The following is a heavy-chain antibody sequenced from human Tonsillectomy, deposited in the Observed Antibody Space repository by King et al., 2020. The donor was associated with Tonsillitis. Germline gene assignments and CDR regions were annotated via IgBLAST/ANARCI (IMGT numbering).Heavy chain of an antibody. Sequence: EVQLVQSGGGLVQPGGSLRLSCAPSGFTFSTYWMSWVRQAPGKGLEWVANIKEDGSEKYYVDSLKGRFTISRDNAKNSLYLQMNSLRAEDTAVYYCARYSTYAATRTDAFDIWGQGTMVTVSS. CDR1: GFTFSTYW. J-gene: IGHJ3*02. CDR3: ARYSTYAATRTDAFDI. D-gene: IGHD1-1*01. V-gene: IGHV3-7*01. CDR2: IKEDGSEK.